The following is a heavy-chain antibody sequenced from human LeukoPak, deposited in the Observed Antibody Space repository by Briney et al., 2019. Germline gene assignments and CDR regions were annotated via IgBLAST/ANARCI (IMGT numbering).Heavy chain of an antibody. J-gene: IGHJ5*02. D-gene: IGHD3-10*01. CDR1: GSTLSTYS. V-gene: IGHV3-21*04. CDR3: ARDYYDSGSYGWFDP. CDR2: IGSSDGDI. Sequence: PGGSLRLSCAASGSTLSTYSLNWVRQAPGQGLEWVSSIGSSDGDIHYADSVKGRFTISRDNAKNSLYLQMSSLRAEDTALYYCARDYYDSGSYGWFDPWGHGTLVTVSS.